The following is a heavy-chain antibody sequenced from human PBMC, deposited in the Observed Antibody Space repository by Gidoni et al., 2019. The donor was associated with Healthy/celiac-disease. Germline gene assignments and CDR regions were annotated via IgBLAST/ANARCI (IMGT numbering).Heavy chain of an antibody. D-gene: IGHD3-16*02. J-gene: IGHJ3*02. V-gene: IGHV1-69*01. Sequence: PGSSVKVSCKASGGTFSSYAISWVRQAPGQGLEWMGGIIPICGTANYAQKLQGRVTMTADESTSTAYMELSSLRSEDTAVYYCASGSYDYVWGSYRYDAFDIWGQGTMVTVSS. CDR1: GGTFSSYA. CDR3: ASGSYDYVWGSYRYDAFDI. CDR2: IIPICGTA.